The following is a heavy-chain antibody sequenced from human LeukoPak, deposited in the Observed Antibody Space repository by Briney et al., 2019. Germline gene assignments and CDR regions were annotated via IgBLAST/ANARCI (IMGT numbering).Heavy chain of an antibody. CDR3: AKAPILERRSYYHYGMDV. V-gene: IGHV3-7*02. CDR2: IKEEGSEK. Sequence: GGSLRLSCAASGSTFSRSGMIGLSQAPGKGLEWVAFIKEEGSEKYYVDAVKGRFTISRDNAENSLYLQMNSLRAEDTAVYYCAKAPILERRSYYHYGMDVWAQRTADTVSS. D-gene: IGHD1-1*01. J-gene: IGHJ6*02. CDR1: GSTFSRSG.